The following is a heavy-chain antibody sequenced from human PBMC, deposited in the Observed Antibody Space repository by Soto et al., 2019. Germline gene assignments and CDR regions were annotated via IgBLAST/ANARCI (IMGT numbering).Heavy chain of an antibody. V-gene: IGHV4-31*03. D-gene: IGHD3-10*01. Sequence: QVQLQESGPGLVKPSQTLSLTCTVSGGSISSGGYYWSWIRQHPGKSLEGIGYIYYSGSTYYNPCLKSRVTISVDTSKNHFSLKLSSVTAAATAVYYCASFGYYGSAAMVTHAFDIWGQGTMVTVSS. J-gene: IGHJ3*02. CDR2: IYYSGST. CDR1: GGSISSGGYY. CDR3: ASFGYYGSAAMVTHAFDI.